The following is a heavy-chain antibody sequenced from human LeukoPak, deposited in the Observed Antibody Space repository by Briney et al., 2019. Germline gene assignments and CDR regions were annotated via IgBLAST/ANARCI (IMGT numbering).Heavy chain of an antibody. Sequence: ASVQVSCKASGYDFTGHYIHWVRQAPGQGLEWMGWINPSSGVTIYTQKFQGRVTMTRDTAISTAYMELRRLKSDDTAVYYCAREVLVYGLDVWGNGTTVIVSA. V-gene: IGHV1-2*02. CDR3: AREVLVYGLDV. D-gene: IGHD3-3*02. CDR1: GYDFTGHY. J-gene: IGHJ6*04. CDR2: INPSSGVT.